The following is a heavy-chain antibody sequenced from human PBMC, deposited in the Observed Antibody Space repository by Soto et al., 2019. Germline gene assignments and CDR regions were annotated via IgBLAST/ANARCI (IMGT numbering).Heavy chain of an antibody. D-gene: IGHD4-17*01. CDR3: ARQSWTAVTLDAFDY. CDR1: GGSISSSSYY. Sequence: SETLSLTCTVSGGSISSSSYYWGWIRQPPGKGLEWIGSIYYSGSTYYNPSLKSRVTISVDTSKNQFSLKLRSVTAADTAVYYCARQSWTAVTLDAFDYWGQGTLVTVSS. J-gene: IGHJ4*02. V-gene: IGHV4-39*01. CDR2: IYYSGST.